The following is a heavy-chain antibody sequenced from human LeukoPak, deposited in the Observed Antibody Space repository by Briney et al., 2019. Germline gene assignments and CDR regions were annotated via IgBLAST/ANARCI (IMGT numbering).Heavy chain of an antibody. CDR2: IYYSGST. D-gene: IGHD4-23*01. J-gene: IGHJ4*02. CDR3: ARDYVGSYYFDY. Sequence: KASQTLSLTCTVSGDSISSGGYYWSWIRQHPGKGLEWIGYIYYSGSTYYNPSLKSRVTISVDTSKNQFSLKLSSVTTADTAVYYCARDYVGSYYFDYWGQGTLVTVSS. V-gene: IGHV4-31*03. CDR1: GDSISSGGYY.